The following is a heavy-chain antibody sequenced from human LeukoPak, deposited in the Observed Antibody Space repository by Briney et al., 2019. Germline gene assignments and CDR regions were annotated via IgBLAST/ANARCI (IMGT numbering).Heavy chain of an antibody. CDR2: INHSGST. CDR3: ARKRGVKYYFDY. Sequence: SETLSLTCAVYGGSFSGYYCGWIRQPPGKGLEWIGEINHSGSTNYNPSLKSRVTISVDTSKNQVSLKLSSVTAADTAVYYCARKRGVKYYFDYWGHGTLVTVSS. V-gene: IGHV4-34*01. J-gene: IGHJ4*01. CDR1: GGSFSGYY.